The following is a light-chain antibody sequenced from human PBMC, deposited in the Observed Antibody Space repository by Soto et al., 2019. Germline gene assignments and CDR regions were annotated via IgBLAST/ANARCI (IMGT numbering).Light chain of an antibody. V-gene: IGLV2-14*01. CDR2: EVS. J-gene: IGLJ1*01. CDR1: SSDVGGYDY. Sequence: QSVLTQPASVSGSPGQSITISCTGTSSDVGGYDYVSWYQLHPGKAPKLMIFEVSNRPSGVSYRFSGSKSGNTASLTISGLQAEDEADYFCSSYSIRTAYLFGTGTKVTVL. CDR3: SSYSIRTAYL.